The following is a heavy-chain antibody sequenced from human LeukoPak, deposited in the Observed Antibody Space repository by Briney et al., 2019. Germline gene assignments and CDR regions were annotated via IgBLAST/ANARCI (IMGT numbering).Heavy chain of an antibody. D-gene: IGHD6-19*01. J-gene: IGHJ6*03. CDR3: TKELHVAVAVADYYYFYMDV. Sequence: HPGGSLRLSCAASEFAFSSFAMGWVRQSPGKGLQWLSTINGGGNTTFYADSVKGRFTISRDNSKNTLYLHMDSLRPDDTAIYYCTKELHVAVAVADYYYFYMDVWGRGTAVTVSS. CDR1: EFAFSSFA. CDR2: INGGGNTT. V-gene: IGHV3-23*01.